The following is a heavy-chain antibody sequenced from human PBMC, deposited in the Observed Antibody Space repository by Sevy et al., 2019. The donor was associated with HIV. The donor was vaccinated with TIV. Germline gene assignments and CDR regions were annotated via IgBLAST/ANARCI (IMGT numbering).Heavy chain of an antibody. V-gene: IGHV3-33*01. CDR1: GFTFGDYG. Sequence: GGSLRLSCEASGFTFGDYGMPWVRHAPGKGLEWVAVIWYDGSNKYYADSVKGRFNITRDNSKNKLYLQMNSLRAEDTAVYYCERDNLLSLMVSMVRGALSFYFDYWGQGTLVTVSS. CDR3: ERDNLLSLMVSMVRGALSFYFDY. J-gene: IGHJ4*02. D-gene: IGHD3-10*01. CDR2: IWYDGSNK.